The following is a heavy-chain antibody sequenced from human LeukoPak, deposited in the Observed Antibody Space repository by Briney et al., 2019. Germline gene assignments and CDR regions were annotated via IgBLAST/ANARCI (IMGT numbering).Heavy chain of an antibody. CDR2: IIPILGIA. Sequence: SVKVSCKASGGTFSSYAIRWVRQAPGQGLEWMGRIIPILGIANYAQKFQGRVTITADKSTSTAYMELSSLRSEDTAVYYCARDYYDSSGYYYVVGYFDYWGQGTLVTVSS. J-gene: IGHJ4*02. V-gene: IGHV1-69*04. D-gene: IGHD3-22*01. CDR3: ARDYYDSSGYYYVVGYFDY. CDR1: GGTFSSYA.